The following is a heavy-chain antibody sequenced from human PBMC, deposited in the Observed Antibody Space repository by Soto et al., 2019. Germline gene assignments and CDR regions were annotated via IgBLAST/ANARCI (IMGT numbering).Heavy chain of an antibody. CDR3: ARGDYGSGSYLGPYYYYYGMDV. V-gene: IGHV1-18*01. D-gene: IGHD3-10*01. Sequence: ASVKVSCKASGYTFTSYGISWVREAPGQGLEWMGWISAYNGNTNYAQKLQGRVTMTTDTSTSTAYMELRSLRSDDTAVYYCARGDYGSGSYLGPYYYYYGMDVWGQGTTVTVSS. CDR1: GYTFTSYG. CDR2: ISAYNGNT. J-gene: IGHJ6*02.